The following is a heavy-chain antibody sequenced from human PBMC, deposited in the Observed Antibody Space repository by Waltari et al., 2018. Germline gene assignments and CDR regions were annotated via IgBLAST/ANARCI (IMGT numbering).Heavy chain of an antibody. V-gene: IGHV5-10-1*03. CDR1: GYCLPSYW. J-gene: IGHJ4*02. Sequence: VQLVQSGAEVKKPGESLRISCKGSGYCLPSYWISWVRHMPGQGLEWMGRIDPSDSYTNYSPSFQGHVTISADKSISTAYLQWSSLKASDTAMYYCARHRPHYDILTGYSELDYWGQGILVTVSS. D-gene: IGHD3-9*01. CDR3: ARHRPHYDILTGYSELDY. CDR2: IDPSDSYT.